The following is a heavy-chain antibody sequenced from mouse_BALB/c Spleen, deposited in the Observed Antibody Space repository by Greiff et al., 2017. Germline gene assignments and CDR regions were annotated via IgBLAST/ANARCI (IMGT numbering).Heavy chain of an antibody. CDR3: ARKGYDNAMDY. D-gene: IGHD2-14*01. V-gene: IGHV2-2*02. Sequence: VQLQQSGPGLVQPSQSLSITCTVSGFSLTIYDIHWVRQSPGKGLEWLGVIWSGGSTDYNAAFISRLSISKDNSKSQVFFKVNSLQTNDTAIYYCARKGYDNAMDYWGQGTSVTVSS. J-gene: IGHJ4*01. CDR2: IWSGGST. CDR1: GFSLTIYD.